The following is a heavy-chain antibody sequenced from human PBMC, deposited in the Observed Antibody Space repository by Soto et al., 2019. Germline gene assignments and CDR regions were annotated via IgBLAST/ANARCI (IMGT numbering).Heavy chain of an antibody. V-gene: IGHV1-8*02. J-gene: IGHJ4*02. CDR1: GYTFTSYD. CDR2: MNPYSGNT. Sequence: ASVKVSCKASGYTFTSYDIHWVRQATGQGLEWMGWMNPYSGNTGYAQKFQDRVTMTRNTFISTAYMELSRLTSEDTAVYYCARVFTVRRGSGSDYWGQGTLVTVSS. CDR3: ARVFTVRRGSGSDY. D-gene: IGHD3-10*02.